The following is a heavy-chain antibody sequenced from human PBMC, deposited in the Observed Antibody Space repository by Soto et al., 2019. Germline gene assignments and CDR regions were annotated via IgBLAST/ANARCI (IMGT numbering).Heavy chain of an antibody. CDR2: INHSGST. J-gene: IGHJ6*03. CDR3: ARGSRRGVVPAAMLAYYYYMDV. D-gene: IGHD2-2*01. V-gene: IGHV4-34*01. CDR1: GGSFSGYY. Sequence: SETLSLTCAVYGGSFSGYYWSWIRQPPGKGLEWIGEINHSGSTNYNPSLKSRVTISVDTSKNQFSLKLSSVTAADTAVYYCARGSRRGVVPAAMLAYYYYMDVSGKGTTVTVSS.